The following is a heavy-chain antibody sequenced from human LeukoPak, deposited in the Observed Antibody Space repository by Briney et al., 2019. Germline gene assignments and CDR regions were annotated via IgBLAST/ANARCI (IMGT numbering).Heavy chain of an antibody. J-gene: IGHJ4*02. CDR3: ARGMTVIPDY. D-gene: IGHD4-11*01. Sequence: GGSLRLSCTASGFIFSSYGMHWVRQAPGKGLEWVAVISYDGSNKYYADSVKGRFTISRDNSKNTLYLQMNSLRAEDTAVYYCARGMTVIPDYWGQGTLVTVSS. CDR2: ISYDGSNK. CDR1: GFIFSSYG. V-gene: IGHV3-30*03.